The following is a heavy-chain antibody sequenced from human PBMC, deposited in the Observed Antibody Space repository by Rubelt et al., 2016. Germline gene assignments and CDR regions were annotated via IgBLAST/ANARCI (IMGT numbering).Heavy chain of an antibody. Sequence: QLQLQESGPGLVKPSETLSLTCTVSGGSISSYYWSWIRQPPGKGLEWIGDIHYSGSTNYSPSLKSRVTIARDTSKNRFSLKLTSVTAADTAVYYCVRANYVDYWGQGTLVTVSS. J-gene: IGHJ4*02. CDR2: IHYSGST. CDR3: VRANYVDY. CDR1: GGSISSYY. V-gene: IGHV4-59*01.